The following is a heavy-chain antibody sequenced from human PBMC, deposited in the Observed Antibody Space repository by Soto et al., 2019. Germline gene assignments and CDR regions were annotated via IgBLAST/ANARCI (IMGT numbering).Heavy chain of an antibody. V-gene: IGHV1-18*01. CDR3: ARALSDLWSGNNWFDP. Sequence: ASVKVSCKASGYTFTSYGISWVRQAPGQGLEWMGWISAYNGNTNYAQKLQGRVTMTTDTSTSTAYMELRSLRSGDTAVYYCARALSDLWSGNNWFDPWGQGTLVTVSS. CDR1: GYTFTSYG. D-gene: IGHD3-3*01. J-gene: IGHJ5*02. CDR2: ISAYNGNT.